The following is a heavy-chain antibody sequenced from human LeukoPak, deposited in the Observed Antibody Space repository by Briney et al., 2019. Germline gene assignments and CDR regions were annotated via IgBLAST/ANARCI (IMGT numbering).Heavy chain of an antibody. J-gene: IGHJ3*02. Sequence: PGGTLRLSCAASGFTFSSHGMSWVRQAPGKGLEWVSAISGSGGSTYYADSVKGRFTISRDNSKNTLYLQMNSLRAEDTAVYYCAKDELGSGSYDAFDIWGQGTMVTVSS. CDR2: ISGSGGST. V-gene: IGHV3-23*01. D-gene: IGHD1-26*01. CDR1: GFTFSSHG. CDR3: AKDELGSGSYDAFDI.